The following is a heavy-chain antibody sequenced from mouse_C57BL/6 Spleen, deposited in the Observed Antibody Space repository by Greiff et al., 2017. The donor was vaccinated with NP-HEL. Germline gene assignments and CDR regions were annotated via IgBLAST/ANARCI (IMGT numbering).Heavy chain of an antibody. CDR2: INPGSGGT. V-gene: IGHV1-54*01. Sequence: VQLQQSGAELVRPGTSVKVSCKASGYAFTNYLIEWVKQRPGQGLEWIGVINPGSGGTNYNEKFKGKATLTADKSSSTAYMQLSSLTSEDSAVDFCARGLRFYFDYWGQGTTLTVSS. J-gene: IGHJ2*01. CDR3: ARGLRFYFDY. D-gene: IGHD2-4*01. CDR1: GYAFTNYL.